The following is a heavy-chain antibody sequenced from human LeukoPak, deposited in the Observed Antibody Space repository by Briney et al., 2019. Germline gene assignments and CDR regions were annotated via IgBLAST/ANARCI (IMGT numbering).Heavy chain of an antibody. J-gene: IGHJ5*01. D-gene: IGHD3-10*01. Sequence: GGPLRLSCAASGFTFSSYWMNWVRQAPGKGLEWVANIKRDGNEKNYVDSVRGRFSISRDNAKNSLYLQMDSLRAEDTAVYYCAKEGAYPIITYDSWGQGALVTVSS. CDR1: GFTFSSYW. CDR3: AKEGAYPIITYDS. V-gene: IGHV3-7*01. CDR2: IKRDGNEK.